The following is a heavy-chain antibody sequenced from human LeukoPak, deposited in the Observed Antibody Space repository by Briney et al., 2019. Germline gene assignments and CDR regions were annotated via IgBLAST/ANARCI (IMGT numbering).Heavy chain of an antibody. D-gene: IGHD3-22*01. V-gene: IGHV4-59*12. Sequence: SETLSLTCTVSGGSISSYYWSWIRQPPGKGLEWIGYIYYSGSTNYNPSLKSRVTISVDTSKNQFSLKLSSVTAADTAVYYCASWYYYDSSGYYAEDYWGQGTLVTVSS. CDR3: ASWYYYDSSGYYAEDY. CDR2: IYYSGST. J-gene: IGHJ4*02. CDR1: GGSISSYY.